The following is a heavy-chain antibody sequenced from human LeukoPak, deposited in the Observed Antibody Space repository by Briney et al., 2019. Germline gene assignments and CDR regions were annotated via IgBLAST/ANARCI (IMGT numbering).Heavy chain of an antibody. CDR3: AKSVTAAGTYAFDI. CDR1: GLTFSSYA. J-gene: IGHJ3*02. CDR2: LRGNGGST. V-gene: IGHV3-23*01. Sequence: GGSLRLSCAASGLTFSSYAMSWVRQAPGKGLEWVSYLRGNGGSTEYVDSVRGRFVISRDNSRNTLYLQMNSLRAEDTAVYYCAKSVTAAGTYAFDIWGQGTVVTVSS. D-gene: IGHD6-13*01.